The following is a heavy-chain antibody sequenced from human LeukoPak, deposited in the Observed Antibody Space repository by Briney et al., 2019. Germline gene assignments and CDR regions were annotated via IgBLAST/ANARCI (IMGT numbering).Heavy chain of an antibody. Sequence: ASVKVSCKASGYTFTSHYMHWVRQAPGQGLEWMGIINPSGGSTSYAQKFQGRVTMTRDTSTSTVYMELSSLRSEDTAVYYCARTGAAVDAFDIWGQGTMVTVSS. CDR2: INPSGGST. CDR3: ARTGAAVDAFDI. CDR1: GYTFTSHY. J-gene: IGHJ3*02. V-gene: IGHV1-46*03. D-gene: IGHD1-14*01.